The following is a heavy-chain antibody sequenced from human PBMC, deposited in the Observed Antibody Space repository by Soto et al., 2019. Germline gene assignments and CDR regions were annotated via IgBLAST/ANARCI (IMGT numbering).Heavy chain of an antibody. D-gene: IGHD2-2*01. Sequence: ASVEVCCKASGYTFTNYGITLVRQAPGQRLEWXGGXXAXXXXXKXXXKFQGRVTITRDTSASTAYMELSSLRSEDTAVYYCATAIADDAFDIWGRGTMVTASS. J-gene: IGHJ3*02. V-gene: IGHV1-3*01. CDR3: ATAIADDAFDI. CDR2: XXAXXXXX. CDR1: GYTFTNYG.